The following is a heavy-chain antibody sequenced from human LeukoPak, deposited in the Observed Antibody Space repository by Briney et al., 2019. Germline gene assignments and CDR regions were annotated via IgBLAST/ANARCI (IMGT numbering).Heavy chain of an antibody. Sequence: GSLRLSCAASGFTFSSYAMHWVRQAPGKGLEWVAVIWYDGSNKYYADSVKGRFTISRDNSKNTLYLQMNSLRAEDTAVYYCAREGAVTTSDYWGQGTLVTVSS. D-gene: IGHD4-17*01. CDR3: AREGAVTTSDY. CDR2: IWYDGSNK. CDR1: GFTFSSYA. V-gene: IGHV3-33*08. J-gene: IGHJ4*02.